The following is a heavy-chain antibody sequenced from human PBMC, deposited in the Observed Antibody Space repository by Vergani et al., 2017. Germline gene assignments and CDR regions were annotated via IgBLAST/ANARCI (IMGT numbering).Heavy chain of an antibody. CDR3: ASRGYSYGISDWYFDL. V-gene: IGHV4-39*01. D-gene: IGHD5-18*01. J-gene: IGHJ2*01. Sequence: QLQLQESGPGLVKPSETLSLTCTVSGGSISSSSYYWGWIRQPPGKGLEWSGSIYYSGSTYYNPSLKSRVTISVDTSKNQFSLKLSSVTAADTAVYYCASRGYSYGISDWYFDLWGRGTLVTVSS. CDR1: GGSISSSSYY. CDR2: IYYSGST.